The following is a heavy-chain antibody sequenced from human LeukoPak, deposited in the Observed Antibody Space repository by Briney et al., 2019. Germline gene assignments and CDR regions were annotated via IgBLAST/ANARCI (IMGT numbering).Heavy chain of an antibody. CDR3: ARACGYYHYYYYYMDV. D-gene: IGHD3-22*01. CDR1: GGSFSGYY. Sequence: YPSETLSLTCAVYGGSFSGYYWSWIRQPPGKGLEWIGEINHSGSTNYNPSLKSRVTISVDTSKNQFSLKLSSVTAADTAVYYCARACGYYHYYYYYMDVWGKGTTVTVSS. V-gene: IGHV4-34*01. J-gene: IGHJ6*03. CDR2: INHSGST.